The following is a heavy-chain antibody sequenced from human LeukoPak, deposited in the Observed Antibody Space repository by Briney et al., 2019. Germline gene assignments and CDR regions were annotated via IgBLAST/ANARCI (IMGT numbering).Heavy chain of an antibody. CDR1: GGSISSRSYY. Sequence: PSETLSLTCTVSGGSISSRSYYWGWIRQPPGKGLEWIGIIYYSGSTYSNPSLRSRVTISVDTSKNQFSLKLSSVTAADTAVYYCASSIYGLGAFDIWGQGTMVTVSS. D-gene: IGHD2-2*01. V-gene: IGHV4-39*07. J-gene: IGHJ3*02. CDR2: IYYSGST. CDR3: ASSIYGLGAFDI.